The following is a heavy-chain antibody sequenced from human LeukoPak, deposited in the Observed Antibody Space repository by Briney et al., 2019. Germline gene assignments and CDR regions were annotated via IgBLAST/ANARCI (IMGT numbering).Heavy chain of an antibody. CDR1: GFTFDDYV. V-gene: IGHV3-9*01. Sequence: GGALRLSCAASGFTFDDYVMHWVRQAPGKGLEWVSGISWNSGSIGYADSVKGRFTISRDNAKNSLYLQMNSLRVEDTALYYCAKDNDGYNGGFDYWGQGTLVTVSS. J-gene: IGHJ4*02. CDR2: ISWNSGSI. D-gene: IGHD5-24*01. CDR3: AKDNDGYNGGFDY.